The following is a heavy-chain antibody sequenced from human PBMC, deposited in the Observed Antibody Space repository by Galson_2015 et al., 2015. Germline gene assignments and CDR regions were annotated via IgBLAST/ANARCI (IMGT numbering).Heavy chain of an antibody. D-gene: IGHD3-22*01. Sequence: SLRLSCATSGFAFSSYGMHWVRQAPGKGLEWVSSISGRGVETFYADSVRGRFTISSDDSRNTQFLQLSSLRAADTAVYYCARKWFYYSSGYSDDTLDTWGQGTMVTVSS. CDR3: ARKWFYYSSGYSDDTLDT. J-gene: IGHJ3*02. CDR1: GFAFSSYG. V-gene: IGHV3-23*01. CDR2: ISGRGVET.